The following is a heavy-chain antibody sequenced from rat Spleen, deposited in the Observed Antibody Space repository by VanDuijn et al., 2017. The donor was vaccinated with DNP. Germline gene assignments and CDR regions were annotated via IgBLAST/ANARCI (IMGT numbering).Heavy chain of an antibody. CDR1: GFSLTSYH. CDR2: IQSGGNT. V-gene: IGHV2-27*01. J-gene: IGHJ2*01. D-gene: IGHD1-11*01. CDR3: ARGNNGGYDY. Sequence: QVQLMESGPGLVQPSQTLSLTCTVSGFSLTSYHVHWVRQPPGKGLEWMGRIQSGGNTDYSSALKSRLSISRDTSKSQVFLKMNSLQTEDIAIYYCARGNNGGYDYWGQGVMVTVSS.